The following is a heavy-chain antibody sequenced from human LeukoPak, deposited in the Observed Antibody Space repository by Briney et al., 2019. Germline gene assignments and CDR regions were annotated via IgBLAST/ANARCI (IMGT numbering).Heavy chain of an antibody. V-gene: IGHV3-30*18. Sequence: GGSLRLSCAASRFTFNTYGMHWVRQAPGKGLEWVAVISYDGSNKYYADSVKGRFTISRDSSKNTLYLQMNSLRAEDTAVYYCANAGYSGYDYAGFDYWGQGTLVTVSS. CDR1: RFTFNTYG. CDR3: ANAGYSGYDYAGFDY. CDR2: ISYDGSNK. J-gene: IGHJ4*02. D-gene: IGHD5-12*01.